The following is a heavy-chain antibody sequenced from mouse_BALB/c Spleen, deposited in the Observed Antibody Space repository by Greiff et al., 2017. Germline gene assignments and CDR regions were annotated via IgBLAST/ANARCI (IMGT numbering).Heavy chain of an antibody. Sequence: EVHLVESGGGLVKPGGSLKLSCAASGFAFSSYDMSWVRQTPEKRLEWVAYISSGGGSTYYPDTVKGRFTISRDNAKNTLYLQMSSLKSEDTAMYYCARQGYYGSNFDYWGQGTTLTVSS. CDR2: ISSGGGST. J-gene: IGHJ2*01. V-gene: IGHV5-12-1*01. CDR1: GFAFSSYD. D-gene: IGHD1-1*01. CDR3: ARQGYYGSNFDY.